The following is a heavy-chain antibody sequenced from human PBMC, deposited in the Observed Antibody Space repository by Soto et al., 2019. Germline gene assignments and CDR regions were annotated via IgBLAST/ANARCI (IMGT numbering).Heavy chain of an antibody. J-gene: IGHJ2*01. CDR3: ARDLGGGRY. D-gene: IGHD3-16*01. CDR1: GFPFADYY. V-gene: IGHV3-11*01. CDR2: INSNGGTK. Sequence: QVQVVESGGGLVKPGGSLRLSCAASGFPFADYYMSWIRQAPGKGLEWLSNINSNGGTKHYADSVRGRFTISRDNVKKSLYLEMNNLRAEDTAVYYCARDLGGGRYWGRGTLVTVSS.